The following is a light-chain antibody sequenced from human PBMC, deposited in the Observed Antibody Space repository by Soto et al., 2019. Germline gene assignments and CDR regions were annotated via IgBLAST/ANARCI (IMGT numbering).Light chain of an antibody. CDR2: AAS. CDR3: QQLDSYPT. V-gene: IGKV1-9*01. CDR1: QSISTY. J-gene: IGKJ1*01. Sequence: DIQMTQSPSALSASVGDRVTITCRASQSISTYLEWYQQKPGKAPKLLIYAASNLQSGVPSRFSGGASGTLFPLTLSSLHPEFSATDDCQQLDSYPTFGQGTMVDI.